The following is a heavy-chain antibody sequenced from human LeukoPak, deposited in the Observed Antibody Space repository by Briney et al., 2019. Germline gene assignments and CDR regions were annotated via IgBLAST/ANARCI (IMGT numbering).Heavy chain of an antibody. Sequence: SETLSLTCTVSGGSISSYYWSWVRPPPGKGLEWNGYIYYSGSTNYNPSLKSRVTISVDTSKNQFSLKLSSVTAADTAVYYCARHVRFHATQRFDPWGQGTLVTVSS. J-gene: IGHJ5*02. D-gene: IGHD2-15*01. CDR1: GGSISSYY. CDR2: IYYSGST. V-gene: IGHV4-59*08. CDR3: ARHVRFHATQRFDP.